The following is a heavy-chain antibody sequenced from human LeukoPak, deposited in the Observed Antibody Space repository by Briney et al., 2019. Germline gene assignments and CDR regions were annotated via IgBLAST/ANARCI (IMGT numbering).Heavy chain of an antibody. V-gene: IGHV3-21*01. CDR1: GFTFSSYS. Sequence: GGSLRLSCAASGFTFSSYSMNWVRQAPGKGLEWVSSISSSSSYIYYADSVKGRFTISRDNSKNTLYLQMNSLRSEDTAIYYCAGDPNRSYFNHWGQGTLVTVSS. D-gene: IGHD1-14*01. J-gene: IGHJ4*02. CDR2: ISSSSSYI. CDR3: AGDPNRSYFNH.